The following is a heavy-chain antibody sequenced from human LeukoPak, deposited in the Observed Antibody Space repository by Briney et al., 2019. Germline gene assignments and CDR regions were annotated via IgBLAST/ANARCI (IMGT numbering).Heavy chain of an antibody. Sequence: SETLSLTCSVSGGSMSSYYWSWIRQSPGKGLEWIGNIYSSGGTNYNPSLKSRVTISVDTSKNQFSLKLSSVTAADTAVYYCARDKVLMVRGVNYYYGMDVWGQGTTVTVSS. D-gene: IGHD3-10*01. CDR1: GGSMSSYY. J-gene: IGHJ6*02. CDR3: ARDKVLMVRGVNYYYGMDV. CDR2: IYSSGGT. V-gene: IGHV4-59*01.